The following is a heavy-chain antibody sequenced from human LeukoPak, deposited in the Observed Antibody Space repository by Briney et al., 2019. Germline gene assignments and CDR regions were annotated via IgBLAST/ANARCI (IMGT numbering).Heavy chain of an antibody. J-gene: IGHJ4*02. V-gene: IGHV3-7*01. Sequence: PGGSLRLSCAASGFTFSNYWMNWVRQAPGKGPEWVAIIKKDGSEKYYVDSVKGRFTISRDNAKNSLYLQMNSLRADDTAVYFWEGGAGFLIDYWGQGALLTVSS. CDR1: GFTFSNYW. CDR2: IKKDGSEK. CDR3: EGGAGFLIDY. D-gene: IGHD2/OR15-2a*01.